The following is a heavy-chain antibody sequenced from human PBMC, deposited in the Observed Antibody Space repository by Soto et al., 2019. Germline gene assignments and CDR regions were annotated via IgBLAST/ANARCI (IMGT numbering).Heavy chain of an antibody. J-gene: IGHJ6*02. D-gene: IGHD5-18*01. Sequence: GGSLRLSCAASGFTFSSYGMHWVRQAPGKGLEWVAVIWYDGSNKYYADSVKGRFTISRDNSKNTLYLQMNSLRAEDTAVYYCARVCTAMVLDYYYGMDVWGQGTTVTVSS. CDR3: ARVCTAMVLDYYYGMDV. V-gene: IGHV3-33*01. CDR1: GFTFSSYG. CDR2: IWYDGSNK.